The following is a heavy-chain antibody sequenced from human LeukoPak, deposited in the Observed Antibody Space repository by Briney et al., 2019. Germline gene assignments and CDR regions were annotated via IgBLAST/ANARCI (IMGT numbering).Heavy chain of an antibody. CDR1: GFTFSSYA. CDR3: AKVLSGSYYSGYFDY. D-gene: IGHD1-26*01. Sequence: GGSLRLSCAASGFTFSSYAMTWVRQAPGKGLEWVSAISGSGGSTYYADSVKGRFTISRDNSKNTLYLQMNSLRAEDTAVYYCAKVLSGSYYSGYFDYWGQGTLVTVSS. J-gene: IGHJ4*02. CDR2: ISGSGGST. V-gene: IGHV3-23*01.